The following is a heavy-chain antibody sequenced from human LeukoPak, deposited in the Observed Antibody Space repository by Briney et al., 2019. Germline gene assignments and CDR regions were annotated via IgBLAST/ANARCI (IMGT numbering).Heavy chain of an antibody. CDR1: GGSFSGYY. CDR2: INHSGST. V-gene: IGHV4-34*01. CDR3: ARGGLLWFGESTERWFDP. Sequence: SETLSLTCAVYGGSFSGYYWSWIRQPPGKGLEWIGEINHSGSTNYNPSLKSRVTISVDTSKNQFSLKLSSVTAADTAVYYCARGGLLWFGESTERWFDPWGQGTLVTVSS. J-gene: IGHJ5*02. D-gene: IGHD3-10*01.